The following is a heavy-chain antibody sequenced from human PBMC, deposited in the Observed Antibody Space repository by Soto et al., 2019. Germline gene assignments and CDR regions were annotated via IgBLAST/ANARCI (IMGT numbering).Heavy chain of an antibody. CDR3: ARGWVNYGPLDF. V-gene: IGHV4-34*01. Sequence: PSETLSLTCAVYGGSFSGYYWSWIRQPPGKGLEWIGEINHSGSTNYNPSLKSRVTISVDTSKNQFSLKLSSVTAADTAVYYCARGWVNYGPLDFWSQGTLVTVSS. CDR1: GGSFSGYY. D-gene: IGHD3-10*01. CDR2: INHSGST. J-gene: IGHJ4*02.